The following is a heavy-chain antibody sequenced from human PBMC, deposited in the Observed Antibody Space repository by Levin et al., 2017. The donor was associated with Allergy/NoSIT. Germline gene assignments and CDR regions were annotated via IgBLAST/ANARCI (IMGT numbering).Heavy chain of an antibody. CDR2: INHSGST. Sequence: SQTLSLTCAVYGGSFSGYYWSWIRQPPGKGLEWIGEINHSGSTNYNPSLKSRVTISVDTSKNQFSLKLSSVTAADTAVYYCARYSSSWYENRWFDPWGQGTLATVSS. D-gene: IGHD6-13*01. V-gene: IGHV4-34*01. CDR1: GGSFSGYY. CDR3: ARYSSSWYENRWFDP. J-gene: IGHJ5*02.